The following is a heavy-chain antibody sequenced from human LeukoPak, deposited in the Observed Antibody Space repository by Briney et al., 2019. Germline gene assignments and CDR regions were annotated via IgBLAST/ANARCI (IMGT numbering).Heavy chain of an antibody. D-gene: IGHD3-10*01. CDR3: ARRRRITMVRGVTYYFDY. CDR1: GFTFNRYG. V-gene: IGHV4-34*01. Sequence: GSLRLSCAASGFTFNRYGMSWIRQPPGKGLEWIGEINHSGSTNYNPSLKSRVTISVDTSKNQFSLKLSSVTAADTAVYYCARRRRITMVRGVTYYFDYWGQGTLVTVSS. J-gene: IGHJ4*02. CDR2: INHSGST.